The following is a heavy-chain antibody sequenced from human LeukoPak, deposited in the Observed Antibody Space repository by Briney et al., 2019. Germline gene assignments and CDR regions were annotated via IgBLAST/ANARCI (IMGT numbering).Heavy chain of an antibody. D-gene: IGHD6-13*01. CDR3: AKPLLIAATGEFDY. J-gene: IGHJ4*02. V-gene: IGHV3-30*02. CDR2: IRYDGSNK. CDR1: GFTLSNYG. Sequence: GGSLRLSCAASGFTLSNYGIHWVRQAPGKGLEWVAFIRYDGSNKYYADSVKGRFTISRDISKNTVYLQMNSLRAEDTAVYYCAKPLLIAATGEFDYWGQGTLVTVSS.